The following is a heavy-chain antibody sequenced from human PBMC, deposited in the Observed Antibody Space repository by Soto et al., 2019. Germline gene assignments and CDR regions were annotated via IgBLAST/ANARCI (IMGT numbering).Heavy chain of an antibody. D-gene: IGHD3-22*01. CDR2: IYYSGST. V-gene: IGHV4-31*03. Sequence: SETLSLTCTVSGGSISSGGYYWSWIRQHPGKGLEWIGYIYYSGSTYYNTYLKSRVTISVDTSKNQFSLKLSSVTAAYTVVYYCARDPRSGYDSSGYYYTGAFDIWGQGTMVT. CDR1: GGSISSGGYY. J-gene: IGHJ3*02. CDR3: ARDPRSGYDSSGYYYTGAFDI.